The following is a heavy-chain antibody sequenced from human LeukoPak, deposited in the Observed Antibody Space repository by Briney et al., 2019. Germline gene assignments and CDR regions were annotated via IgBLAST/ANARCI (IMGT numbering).Heavy chain of an antibody. J-gene: IGHJ4*02. CDR1: GFAFSAYW. CDR3: VRDLVFVWTPGDDFDF. Sequence: GGSLRLSCAASGFAFSAYWMHWVRQAPGKGMEWVSRINEDATTISYADSVKGRFIISRDNSKKSLYLQMNNLRAEDTAVYYCVRDLVFVWTPGDDFDFWGQGTLVTVSS. V-gene: IGHV3-74*01. CDR2: INEDATTI. D-gene: IGHD3/OR15-3a*01.